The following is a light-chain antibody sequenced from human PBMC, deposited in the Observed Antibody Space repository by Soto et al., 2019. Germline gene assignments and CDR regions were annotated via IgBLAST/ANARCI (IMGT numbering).Light chain of an antibody. CDR2: KAS. J-gene: IGKJ3*01. CDR3: LQYNSYST. Sequence: DIQMTQSPSTLSASVGDRVTITCRASQSISDWLAWYQQKPGKAPKLLIYKASSLESGVPSRFSGSGFGTEFTLTISSLQPDDFATYYCLQYNSYSTFGPGTKVDIK. V-gene: IGKV1-5*03. CDR1: QSISDW.